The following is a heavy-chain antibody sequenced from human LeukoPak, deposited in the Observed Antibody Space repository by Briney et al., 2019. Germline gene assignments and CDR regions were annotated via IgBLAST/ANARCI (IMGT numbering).Heavy chain of an antibody. D-gene: IGHD6-19*01. Sequence: SETLSLTCTVSGGSISSGGYYWSWIRQHPGKGLEWIGYIYYSGSTYYNLSLKSRVTISVDTSKNQFSLKLSSVTAADTAVYYCASRSPLYTSARGDYWGQGTLVTVSS. J-gene: IGHJ4*02. V-gene: IGHV4-31*03. CDR2: IYYSGST. CDR3: ASRSPLYTSARGDY. CDR1: GGSISSGGYY.